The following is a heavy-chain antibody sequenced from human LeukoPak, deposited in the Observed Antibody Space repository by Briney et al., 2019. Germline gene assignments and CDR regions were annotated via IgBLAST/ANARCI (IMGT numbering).Heavy chain of an antibody. CDR1: GFTFDDYA. J-gene: IGHJ4*02. D-gene: IGHD6-19*01. CDR2: ISWNSGSI. V-gene: IGHV3-9*03. CDR3: AKDITAGAVASAAFDY. Sequence: GGSLRLSCAASGFTFDDYAMHWVRQAPGKGLEWVSGISWNSGSIGYADPVKGRFTISRDNAKNSLYLQMNSLRAEDMALYYCAKDITAGAVASAAFDYWGQGTLVTVSS.